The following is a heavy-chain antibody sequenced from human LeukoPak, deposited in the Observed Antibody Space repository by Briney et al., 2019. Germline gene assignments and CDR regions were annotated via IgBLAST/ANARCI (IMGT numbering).Heavy chain of an antibody. D-gene: IGHD3-3*01. CDR3: ARLWSGYRPPDY. CDR1: GGSISGDSYY. V-gene: IGHV4-39*01. CDR2: IYYSGST. J-gene: IGHJ4*02. Sequence: PSETLSLTCTVSGGSISGDSYYWGWIRQPPGKGLEWIGSIYYSGSTYYNPSLKSRVTISVDTSKSQISLKPRSVTAADTATYYCARLWSGYRPPDYWGQGTLVTVSS.